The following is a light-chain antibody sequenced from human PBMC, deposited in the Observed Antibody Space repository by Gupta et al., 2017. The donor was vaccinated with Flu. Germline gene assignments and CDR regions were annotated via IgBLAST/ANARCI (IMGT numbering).Light chain of an antibody. CDR2: EVN. J-gene: IGLJ2*01. CDR1: TNDIGGSDY. CDR3: QSDDDTSTLDV. Sequence: QSALTQPASVSGSPGQSITISCTGTTNDIGGSDYVSWYHNHQATDHNLMWEEVNVRPSGTPDRFSGSKAGNTASLTITGLQAEDEAEYYCQSDDDTSTLDVFGGGTRLTVL. V-gene: IGLV2-14*01.